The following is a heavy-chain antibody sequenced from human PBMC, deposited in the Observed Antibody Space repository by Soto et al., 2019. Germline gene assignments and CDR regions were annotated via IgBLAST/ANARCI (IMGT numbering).Heavy chain of an antibody. CDR3: ATYYDYVWGSYRPDSRFDY. D-gene: IGHD3-16*02. CDR1: GGTFSSYA. J-gene: IGHJ4*02. CDR2: IIPIFSTA. V-gene: IGHV1-69*01. Sequence: QVQLVQSGAEVKKPGSSVKVSCKASGGTFSSYAISWVRQAPGQGLEWMGGIIPIFSTANYAQKFQGRVTITADESTSTAYMELSSLRSEDTAVYYCATYYDYVWGSYRPDSRFDYWGQGTLVTVSS.